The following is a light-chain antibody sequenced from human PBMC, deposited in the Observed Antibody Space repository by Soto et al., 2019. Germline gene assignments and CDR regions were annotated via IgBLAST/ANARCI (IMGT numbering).Light chain of an antibody. CDR1: QSVSSGY. V-gene: IGKV3-20*01. Sequence: EIVLTQSPGTLSLSPGERATLSCRASQSVSSGYLAWYQQKPGQAPRLLIYGASTRATGIPDRFSGSESGTDFTLTISRLEPEDFAVYYCQRYGSSPITFGQGTKLEIK. J-gene: IGKJ2*01. CDR3: QRYGSSPIT. CDR2: GAS.